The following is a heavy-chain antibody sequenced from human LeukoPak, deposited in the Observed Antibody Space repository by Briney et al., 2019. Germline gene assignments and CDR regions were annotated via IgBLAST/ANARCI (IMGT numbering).Heavy chain of an antibody. CDR3: AKVTYGSGTYGAFDY. V-gene: IGHV3-30*02. CDR2: IRYDGRNK. D-gene: IGHD3-10*01. CDR1: GFTFNNYG. J-gene: IGHJ4*02. Sequence: GGSLRLSCAASGFTFNNYGMHWVRQAPGKGLEWVAFIRYDGRNKYYADSVKGRFTISRDNSKNTLYLQMNSLRAEDTAVYYCAKVTYGSGTYGAFDYWGQGTLVTVSS.